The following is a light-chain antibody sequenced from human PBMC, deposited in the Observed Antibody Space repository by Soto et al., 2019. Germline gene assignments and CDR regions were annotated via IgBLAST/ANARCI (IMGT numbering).Light chain of an antibody. CDR3: VSYAGSNKPA. V-gene: IGLV2-8*01. Sequence: QSALTQPPSASGSPGQSVAISCSGTSSDVGGYNYVSWYQQHPGKAPKLMIYDVNKRPSGVPDRFSGSKSGNTASLTVSGLQAEDEDDYYCVSYAGSNKPAFGGGTKVTVL. J-gene: IGLJ2*01. CDR2: DVN. CDR1: SSDVGGYNY.